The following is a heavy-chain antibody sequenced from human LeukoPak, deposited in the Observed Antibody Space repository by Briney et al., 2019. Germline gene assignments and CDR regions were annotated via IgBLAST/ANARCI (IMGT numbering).Heavy chain of an antibody. V-gene: IGHV4-61*01. J-gene: IGHJ4*02. Sequence: PSETLSLTCSVSSGSVSSGSYYWSWIRQPPGKGLEWIGFVYYNGITKYNPSLKSRVTISVDTSRNQFSLKLNSVTAADTAVYYCARRLAMTGRYYFDYWGQGALVTVSS. CDR1: SGSVSSGSYY. CDR2: VYYNGIT. D-gene: IGHD6-19*01. CDR3: ARRLAMTGRYYFDY.